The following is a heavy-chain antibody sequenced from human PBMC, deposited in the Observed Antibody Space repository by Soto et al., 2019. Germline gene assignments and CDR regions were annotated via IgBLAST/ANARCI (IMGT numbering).Heavy chain of an antibody. D-gene: IGHD2-2*01. Sequence: ASVKVSCKASGYTFTSYDINWVRQATGQGLEWMGWMNPNSGNTGYAQKFQGRVTMTRNTSISTAYMELSSLRSEDTAVYYCARGIGVAPGYYYMDVWGKGTTVTVSS. J-gene: IGHJ6*03. CDR1: GYTFTSYD. CDR2: MNPNSGNT. V-gene: IGHV1-8*01. CDR3: ARGIGVAPGYYYMDV.